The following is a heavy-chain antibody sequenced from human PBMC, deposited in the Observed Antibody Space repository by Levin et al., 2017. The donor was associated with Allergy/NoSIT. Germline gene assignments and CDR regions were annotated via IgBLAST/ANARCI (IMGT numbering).Heavy chain of an antibody. Sequence: GGSLRLSCAASGFTFSSYGMHWVRQAPGKGLEWVAVIWYDGSNKYYADSVKGRFTISRDNSKNTLYLQMNSLRAEDTAVYYCARGGWIQLWFDAFDIWGQGTMVTVSS. CDR1: GFTFSSYG. V-gene: IGHV3-33*01. CDR3: ARGGWIQLWFDAFDI. D-gene: IGHD5-18*01. CDR2: IWYDGSNK. J-gene: IGHJ3*02.